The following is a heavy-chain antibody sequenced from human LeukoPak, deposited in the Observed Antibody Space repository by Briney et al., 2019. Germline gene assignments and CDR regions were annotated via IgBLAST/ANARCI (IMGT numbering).Heavy chain of an antibody. Sequence: SQTLSLTCAISGDSVSSINAAWNWFRQSPSRGLEWLGRTHYRSTWGSDYAVSVRSRIIISPDTSKNQFSLQLDSVTPEDTAVYYCTRASYRAFDIWGQGTMVTVSS. J-gene: IGHJ3*02. CDR3: TRASYRAFDI. CDR1: GDSVSSINAA. V-gene: IGHV6-1*01. CDR2: THYRSTWGS. D-gene: IGHD2-2*01.